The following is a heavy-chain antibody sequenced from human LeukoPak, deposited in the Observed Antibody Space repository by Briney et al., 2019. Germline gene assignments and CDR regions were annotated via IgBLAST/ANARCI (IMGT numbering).Heavy chain of an antibody. CDR2: IYYSGST. J-gene: IGHJ4*02. D-gene: IGHD5-18*01. V-gene: IGHV4-59*01. CDR3: ARVPSSGYSYG. CDR1: GSSISSYY. Sequence: SETLSLTCTVSGSSISSYYWSCIRQPPGKGLEWIGYIYYSGSTNYNPSLKSRVTISVDTSKNQFSLNLSSVTAADTAVYYCARVPSSGYSYGWGQGTLVTVSS.